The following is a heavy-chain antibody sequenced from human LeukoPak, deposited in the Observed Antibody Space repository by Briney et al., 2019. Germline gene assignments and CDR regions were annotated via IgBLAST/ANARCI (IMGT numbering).Heavy chain of an antibody. Sequence: ASVKVSCKASGYTFTSYYIHWVRQAPGQGLEWMGLINPSGGSTNYAQKFQGRVTMTRDTSTSTVYMELSSLRSEDTAVYYCAKDRDGDGWDYYYYMDVWGKGTTVTISS. D-gene: IGHD5-24*01. CDR2: INPSGGST. J-gene: IGHJ6*03. CDR3: AKDRDGDGWDYYYYMDV. CDR1: GYTFTSYY. V-gene: IGHV1-46*01.